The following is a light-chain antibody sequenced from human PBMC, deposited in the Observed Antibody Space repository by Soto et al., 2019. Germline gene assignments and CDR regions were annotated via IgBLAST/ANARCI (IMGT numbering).Light chain of an antibody. Sequence: ENVLTQSPGTLSVSPGERATLFCRASQSVSNSYLAWYQQKPGQAPRLLMYGASSRATGIPDRFSGSGSGTDFTLTISRLGPEDFAVYYCQQYGSSPLTFGGGTKVDIK. CDR2: GAS. J-gene: IGKJ4*01. CDR3: QQYGSSPLT. V-gene: IGKV3-20*01. CDR1: QSVSNSY.